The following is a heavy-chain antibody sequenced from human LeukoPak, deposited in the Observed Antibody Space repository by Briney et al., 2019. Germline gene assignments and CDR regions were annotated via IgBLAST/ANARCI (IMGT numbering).Heavy chain of an antibody. CDR3: ARVDTVYDTFDL. V-gene: IGHV4-39*07. Sequence: SETLSLTCTVSGGSISSSSYYWGWIRQPPGKGLGGIGSIYYSGSTYYNPSLKSRVTISVDTSKNQFSLKLSSVTAADTAVYYCARVDTVYDTFDLWAQGTMVTVSS. D-gene: IGHD3/OR15-3a*01. J-gene: IGHJ3*01. CDR1: GGSISSSSYY. CDR2: IYYSGST.